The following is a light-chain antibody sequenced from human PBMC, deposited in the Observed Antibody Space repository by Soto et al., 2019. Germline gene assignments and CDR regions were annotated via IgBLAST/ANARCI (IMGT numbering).Light chain of an antibody. CDR2: GAS. Sequence: EIVMTQSPATLSVSPGERATLSCRASQSVSSNLAWYQQKPGQAPRLLIYGASTRATGIPDRFTGSGSGTDFTLTISRLEPEDFALYYCQQYGNSPHTFGGGTKVDIK. CDR1: QSVSSN. J-gene: IGKJ4*01. CDR3: QQYGNSPHT. V-gene: IGKV3-15*01.